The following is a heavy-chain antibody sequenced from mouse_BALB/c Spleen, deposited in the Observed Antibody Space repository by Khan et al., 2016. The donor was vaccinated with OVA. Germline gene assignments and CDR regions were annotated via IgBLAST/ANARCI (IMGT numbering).Heavy chain of an antibody. CDR1: GYTFTNYG. Sequence: QIQLVQSGPELKKPGETVKISCKASGYTFTNYGMNWVKQAPGKGLKWMGWINTYTGEPTYADDFKGRFAFSLETSASTAYLQINNLKNEDTATYFGASGGYWYFDVWGAGTTVTVSS. CDR3: ASGGYWYFDV. CDR2: INTYTGEP. J-gene: IGHJ1*01. V-gene: IGHV9-3-1*01. D-gene: IGHD1-1*02.